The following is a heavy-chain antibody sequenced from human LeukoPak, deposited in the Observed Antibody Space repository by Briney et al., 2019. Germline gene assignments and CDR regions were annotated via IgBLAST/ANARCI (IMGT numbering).Heavy chain of an antibody. J-gene: IGHJ4*02. CDR2: IYPGDSDT. Sequence: GESLKISCKGSGCSFTSYWIGWVRQMPGKGLEWMGIIYPGDSDTRYSPSFQGQVTISADKSISTAYLQWSSLKASDTAMYYCARHYYYDSSGYLGNYFDYWGQGTLVTVSS. CDR3: ARHYYYDSSGYLGNYFDY. V-gene: IGHV5-51*01. CDR1: GCSFTSYW. D-gene: IGHD3-22*01.